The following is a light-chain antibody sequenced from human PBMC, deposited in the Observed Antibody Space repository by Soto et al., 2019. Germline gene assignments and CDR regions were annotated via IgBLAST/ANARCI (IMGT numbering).Light chain of an antibody. CDR2: HAA. CDR3: QQYNEWPLT. V-gene: IGKV3-15*01. Sequence: EIVMTQSPATLPVSPGERATLSCRASQSVSNNVAWYQQKPGQAPRLLIYHAATRATGIPARFSGSGSGTEVTLTISSLQSEDFAVYYCQQYNEWPLTFGGGTKVEIK. CDR1: QSVSNN. J-gene: IGKJ4*01.